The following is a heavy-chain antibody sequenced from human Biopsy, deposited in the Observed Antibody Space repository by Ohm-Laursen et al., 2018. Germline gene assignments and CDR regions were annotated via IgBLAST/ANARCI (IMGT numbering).Heavy chain of an antibody. D-gene: IGHD2-15*01. CDR2: IIPIFDTA. J-gene: IGHJ4*02. CDR3: ASDLLGREGYCGGRNCQIAY. CDR1: RGALSNYA. V-gene: IGHV1-69*06. Sequence: SVKVSCKTSRGALSNYAINWVRQAPGQGLEWMGGIIPIFDTANYAQRFQDRVTITADKSTFTAYMELSSLRSEDTAVYYCASDLLGREGYCGGRNCQIAYWGQGTLVTVSS.